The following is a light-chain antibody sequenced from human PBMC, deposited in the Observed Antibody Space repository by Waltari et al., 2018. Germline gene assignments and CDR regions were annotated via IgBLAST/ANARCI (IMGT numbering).Light chain of an antibody. CDR1: TNDVGGYNF. CDR3: HSYTGSRTYV. J-gene: IGLJ1*01. Sequence: QSALTQPASVSGSPGPSITIFCTGTTNDVGGYNFVSWYQHHPGKAPKLIIDEVTKRPSGVSTRFSGSKSGNTASLTISGLQAEDEADYYCHSYTGSRTYVFGTGTKVTVL. CDR2: EVT. V-gene: IGLV2-14*01.